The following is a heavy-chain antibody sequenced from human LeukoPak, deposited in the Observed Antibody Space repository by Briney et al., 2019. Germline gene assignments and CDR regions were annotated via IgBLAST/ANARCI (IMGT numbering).Heavy chain of an antibody. CDR3: ARGPDYCNSTSFYAGGY. CDR1: GYTFTSYD. V-gene: IGHV1-8*03. J-gene: IGHJ4*02. D-gene: IGHD2-2*01. Sequence: GASVKVSCKASGYTFTSYDITWVRQATGQGLEWMGWMNPNSGNTGYAQKFQGRVTITRHTSISTAYMELSSLRSEDTAVYYCARGPDYCNSTSFYAGGYWGQGTLVTVSS. CDR2: MNPNSGNT.